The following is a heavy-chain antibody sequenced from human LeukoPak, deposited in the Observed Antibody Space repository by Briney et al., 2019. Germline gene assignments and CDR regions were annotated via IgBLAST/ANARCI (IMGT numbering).Heavy chain of an antibody. CDR1: RYTFTGYY. CDR3: AREHSSSSGKVFDY. CDR2: INPNSGGT. V-gene: IGHV1-2*02. D-gene: IGHD6-6*01. Sequence: ASVKVPCQASRYTFTGYYIHWVRQAPVQGLEWMGWINPNSGGTNYAQNFQGRVTMTRDTSISTAYMELSRLRSDDTAMYYCAREHSSSSGKVFDYWGQGTLVTVSS. J-gene: IGHJ4*02.